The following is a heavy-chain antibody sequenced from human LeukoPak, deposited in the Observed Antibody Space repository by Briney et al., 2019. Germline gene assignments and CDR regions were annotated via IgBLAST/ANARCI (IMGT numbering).Heavy chain of an antibody. J-gene: IGHJ4*02. CDR2: ISGSGGST. CDR3: AKDYASDMATAPFDY. Sequence: PGGSLRLSCAASGFTFSNYAMSWVRQAPGKGLEWVSVISGSGGSTYNADSVKGRFTISRDNSKNTLYLQMNSLRAEDTAVYYCAKDYASDMATAPFDYWGQGTLVTVSS. V-gene: IGHV3-23*01. D-gene: IGHD5-24*01. CDR1: GFTFSNYA.